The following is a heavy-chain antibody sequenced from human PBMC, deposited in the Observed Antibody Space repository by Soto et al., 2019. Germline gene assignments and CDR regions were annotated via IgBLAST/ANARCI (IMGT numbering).Heavy chain of an antibody. D-gene: IGHD1-7*01. Sequence: GESLKISCAASGFTFSSYGMHWVRQAPGKGLEWVAVIWYDGSNKYYADSVKGRFTISRDNSKNTLYLQMNSLRAEDTAVYYCARGAQDWNYDYYYYYGMDVWGQGTTVTVSS. J-gene: IGHJ6*02. CDR3: ARGAQDWNYDYYYYYGMDV. CDR2: IWYDGSNK. CDR1: GFTFSSYG. V-gene: IGHV3-33*01.